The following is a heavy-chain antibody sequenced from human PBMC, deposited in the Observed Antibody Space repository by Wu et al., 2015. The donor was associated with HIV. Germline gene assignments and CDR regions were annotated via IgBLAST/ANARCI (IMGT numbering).Heavy chain of an antibody. V-gene: IGHV1-8*01. D-gene: IGHD6-19*01. CDR1: GYTFTTYE. J-gene: IGHJ4*02. CDR2: LDPKSGNT. CDR3: ARDRARQWLVN. Sequence: QVQLVQSGAEVKKPGASVKVSCKASGYTFTTYEVNWVRQTSGQGLEWMGWLDPKSGNTGYAQKFQGRVTMTRDTSISTAYMELSRLRSDDTAVYYCARDRARQWLVNWGQGTLVTVSS.